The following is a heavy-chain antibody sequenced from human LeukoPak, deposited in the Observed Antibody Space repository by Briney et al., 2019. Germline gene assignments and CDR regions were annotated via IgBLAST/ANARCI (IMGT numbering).Heavy chain of an antibody. D-gene: IGHD5-24*01. Sequence: GGSLRLSCAASGFTFSSYSMNWVRQAPGKGLEWVSSISSSSSYIYYADSVKGRFTISRDNAKNSPYLQMNSLRAEDTAVYYCARESDGDGYNSFDYWGQGTLVTVSS. V-gene: IGHV3-21*01. CDR3: ARESDGDGYNSFDY. CDR2: ISSSSSYI. J-gene: IGHJ4*02. CDR1: GFTFSSYS.